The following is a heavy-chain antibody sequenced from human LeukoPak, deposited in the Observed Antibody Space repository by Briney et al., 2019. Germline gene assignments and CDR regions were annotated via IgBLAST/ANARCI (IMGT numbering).Heavy chain of an antibody. CDR2: IRYDGRNE. Sequence: GGSLRLSCAASGFTFSSYGMHWVRQAPGKGLEWVAFIRYDGRNEYYADSVKGRFTISRDNYKNTLYLQMNSLRAEDTAVYYCAKDGPRRIPYYMDVWAKGPRSPSP. CDR1: GFTFSSYG. CDR3: AKDGPRRIPYYMDV. V-gene: IGHV3-30*02. J-gene: IGHJ6*03.